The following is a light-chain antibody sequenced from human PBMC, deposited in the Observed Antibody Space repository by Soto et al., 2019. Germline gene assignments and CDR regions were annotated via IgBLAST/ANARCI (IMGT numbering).Light chain of an antibody. CDR3: LQSNHWPKT. V-gene: IGKV3-15*01. CDR2: DAS. Sequence: EIVMTQSPDTLSVSPGETATLSCRASQSVNSNLAWYQQKPGQAPRLLISDASTRAACLPARFSGSGSGTEFTLTIRRLQSEAFAVYFCLQSNHWPKTLGQGTTVEI. J-gene: IGKJ1*01. CDR1: QSVNSN.